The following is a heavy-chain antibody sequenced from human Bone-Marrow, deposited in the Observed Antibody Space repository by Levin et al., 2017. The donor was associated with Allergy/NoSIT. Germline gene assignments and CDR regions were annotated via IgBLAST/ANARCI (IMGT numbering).Heavy chain of an antibody. CDR3: ARGGRWSFSYYFDY. D-gene: IGHD3-10*01. CDR2: INHSGST. CDR1: GGSFTGSF. J-gene: IGHJ4*02. Sequence: SQTLSLTCAVDGGSFTGSFWTWIRQPPGKGLEWIGEINHSGSTKYNPSLTSRVTISVDTSKEEFSLNLSSVTAADTAVFYCARGGRWSFSYYFDYWGQGTRVTVSS. V-gene: IGHV4-34*01.